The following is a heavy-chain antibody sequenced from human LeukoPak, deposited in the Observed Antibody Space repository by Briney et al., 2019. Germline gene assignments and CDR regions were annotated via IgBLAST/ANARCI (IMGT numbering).Heavy chain of an antibody. D-gene: IGHD3-3*01. Sequence: GGSLRLSCAASGFTFSSYAMHWVRQAPGKGLEWVSSISSSSSYIYYADSVKGRFTISRDNAKNSLYLQMNSLRAEDTAVYYCARAQRDPTYYDFWSGYYPIYYYYYYGMDVWGQGTTVTVSS. CDR1: GFTFSSYA. CDR3: ARAQRDPTYYDFWSGYYPIYYYYYYGMDV. J-gene: IGHJ6*02. V-gene: IGHV3-21*01. CDR2: ISSSSSYI.